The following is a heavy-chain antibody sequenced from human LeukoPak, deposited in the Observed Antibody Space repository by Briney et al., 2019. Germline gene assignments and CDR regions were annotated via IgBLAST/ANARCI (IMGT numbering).Heavy chain of an antibody. CDR2: IRYDGRNK. J-gene: IGHJ2*01. CDR3: AKVGDCSSTSCYFWYFDL. V-gene: IGHV3-30*02. D-gene: IGHD2-2*01. CDR1: GFTFSSYG. Sequence: GGSLRLSCAASGFTFSSYGMHWVRQAPGKGLEWVAFIRYDGRNKYYADSVKGRFTISRDNSKNTLYLQMNSLRAEDTAVYYCAKVGDCSSTSCYFWYFDLWGRGTLVTVSS.